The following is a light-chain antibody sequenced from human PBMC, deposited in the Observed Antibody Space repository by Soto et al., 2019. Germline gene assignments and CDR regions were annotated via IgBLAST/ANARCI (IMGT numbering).Light chain of an antibody. CDR1: QDISNY. CDR3: QQYDNLPLT. V-gene: IGKV1-33*01. J-gene: IGKJ1*01. Sequence: DIQMTQSPSSLSASVGDRVTITCQASQDISNYLNWYQQKPGKAPKLLIYDASNLEXGVPXRFXXXXXXXXXXXXXXXXQPEDIATYYCQQYDNLPLTFGQGTKVEXX. CDR2: DAS.